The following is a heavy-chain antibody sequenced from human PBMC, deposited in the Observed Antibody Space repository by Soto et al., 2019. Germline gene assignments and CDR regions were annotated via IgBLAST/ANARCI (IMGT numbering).Heavy chain of an antibody. V-gene: IGHV4-34*01. CDR3: ASDLVAVAATRYYYYGMDV. Sequence: SETLSLTCAVYGGSFSGYYWSWIRQPPGKGLEWIGEINHSGSTNYNPSLKSRVTISVDTSKNQFSLKLSSVTAADTAVYYCASDLVAVAATRYYYYGMDVSGQGTTVTVSS. CDR2: INHSGST. J-gene: IGHJ6*02. CDR1: GGSFSGYY. D-gene: IGHD2-15*01.